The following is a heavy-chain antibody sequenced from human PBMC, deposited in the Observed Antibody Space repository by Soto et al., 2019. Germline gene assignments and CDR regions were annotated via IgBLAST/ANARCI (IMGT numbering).Heavy chain of an antibody. CDR1: GYTLTELS. J-gene: IGHJ5*02. D-gene: IGHD1-26*01. Sequence: ASVKVSCKVSGYTLTELSMHWVRQAPGKGLEWMGGFDPEDGETIYAQKFQGRVTMTEDTSTDTAYMELSSLRSEDTAVYYCAPRDPGSYSHTWFDPWGQGTLVTVSS. CDR2: FDPEDGET. V-gene: IGHV1-24*01. CDR3: APRDPGSYSHTWFDP.